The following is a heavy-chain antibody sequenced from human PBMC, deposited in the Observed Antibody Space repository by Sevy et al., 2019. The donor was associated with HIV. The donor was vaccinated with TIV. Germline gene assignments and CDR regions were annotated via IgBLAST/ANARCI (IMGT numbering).Heavy chain of an antibody. J-gene: IGHJ6*02. D-gene: IGHD2-2*01. V-gene: IGHV4-34*01. CDR2: INHSGST. Sequence: SETLSLTCAVYGGPFSGYYWSWIRQPPGKGLEWIGEINHSGSTNYNPSLKSRVTISVDTSKNQFSLKLSSVTAADTAVYYCARGLAGYCSSTSCYGGGYYYYGMDVWGQGTTVTVSS. CDR1: GGPFSGYY. CDR3: ARGLAGYCSSTSCYGGGYYYYGMDV.